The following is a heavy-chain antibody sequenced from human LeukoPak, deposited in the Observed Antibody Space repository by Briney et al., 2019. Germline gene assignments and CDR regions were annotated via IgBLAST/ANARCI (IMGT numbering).Heavy chain of an antibody. V-gene: IGHV3-23*01. CDR2: ISDSGGRT. CDR1: GFTFSSYA. CDR3: AKGAGSSVSSFNY. D-gene: IGHD6-6*01. Sequence: GGSLRLSCAASGFTFSSYAMSWVRQAPGKGLEWVSIISDSGGRTYYADSVKGRFTISRDNSKNTLFLQMNSLRAEDTAIYYCAKGAGSSVSSFNYWGQGTLVTVSS. J-gene: IGHJ4*02.